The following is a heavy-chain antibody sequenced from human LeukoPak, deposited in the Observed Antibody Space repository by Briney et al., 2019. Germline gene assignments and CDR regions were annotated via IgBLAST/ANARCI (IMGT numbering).Heavy chain of an antibody. D-gene: IGHD5-12*01. CDR2: IKSDGST. V-gene: IGHV3-74*01. CDR3: ARGDSGYDYKGNY. Sequence: GGSLRLSCAASGFSFSGAWMHWVRQAPGKGLVWVSIIKSDGSTIYADSVKGRFTISRDNAKSTVYLQMDSLRAEDTAVYYCARGDSGYDYKGNYWGQGTLVTVSS. CDR1: GFSFSGAW. J-gene: IGHJ4*02.